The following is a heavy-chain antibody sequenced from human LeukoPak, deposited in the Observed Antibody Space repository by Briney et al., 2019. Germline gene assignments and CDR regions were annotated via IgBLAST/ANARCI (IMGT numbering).Heavy chain of an antibody. J-gene: IGHJ4*02. Sequence: SETLSLTCAVSGYSISTISSSYYWGWIRQPLGKGLEWIGEINHSGSTNYNPSLKSRVTISVDTSKNQFSLKLSSVTAADTAVYYCARQLWSYYFDYWGQGTLVTVSS. CDR1: GYSISTISSSYY. CDR3: ARQLWSYYFDY. V-gene: IGHV4-38-2*01. D-gene: IGHD5-18*01. CDR2: INHSGST.